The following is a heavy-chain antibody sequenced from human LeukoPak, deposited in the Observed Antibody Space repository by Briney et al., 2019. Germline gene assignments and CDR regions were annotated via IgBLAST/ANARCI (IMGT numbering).Heavy chain of an antibody. J-gene: IGHJ5*02. CDR3: ARVTATYDWFDP. Sequence: SETLSLTCTVSGDSIRNYYWSWIWQPPGNGLEWIGYIYNSGRTNYNPSLKSRVTISVDTSKNQFSLKLSSVTAADTAVYYCARVTATYDWFDPWGQGTLVTVSS. CDR2: IYNSGRT. D-gene: IGHD2-21*02. V-gene: IGHV4-59*01. CDR1: GDSIRNYY.